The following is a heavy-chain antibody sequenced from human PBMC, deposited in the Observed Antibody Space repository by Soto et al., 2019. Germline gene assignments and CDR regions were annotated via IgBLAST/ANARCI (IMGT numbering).Heavy chain of an antibody. J-gene: IGHJ6*02. V-gene: IGHV1-2*04. CDR2: INPNSGGT. D-gene: IGHD6-19*01. CDR3: ARGAVAGPIAYYYYGMDV. CDR1: GYTFTGYY. Sequence: ASVKVSCKASGYTFTGYYMHWVRQAPGQGLEWMGWINPNSGGTNYAQKFQGWVTMTRDTSISTAYMELSRLRSGDTAAYYCARGAVAGPIAYYYYGMDVWGQGTTVTVSS.